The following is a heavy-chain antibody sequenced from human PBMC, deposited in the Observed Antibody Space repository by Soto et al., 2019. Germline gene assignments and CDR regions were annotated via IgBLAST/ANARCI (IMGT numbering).Heavy chain of an antibody. Sequence: SVKVSCKASGGTFSSYAISWVRQAPGQGLEWMGGIIPIFGTANYAQKFQGRVTITADKSTSTAYMELSSLRSEDTAVYYCARGAPSYYDSRGYYYRYYFDYWGQGTLVTVSS. J-gene: IGHJ4*02. CDR3: ARGAPSYYDSRGYYYRYYFDY. V-gene: IGHV1-69*06. CDR1: GGTFSSYA. CDR2: IIPIFGTA. D-gene: IGHD3-22*01.